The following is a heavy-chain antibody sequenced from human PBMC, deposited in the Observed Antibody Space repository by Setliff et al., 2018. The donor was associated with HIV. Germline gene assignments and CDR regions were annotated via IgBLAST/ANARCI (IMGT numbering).Heavy chain of an antibody. J-gene: IGHJ4*02. CDR3: TTDTGELGVNDYGDYVPFDY. Sequence: LSLTCAASGFTFSDYAMTWVRQAPGKGLEWVGRIKTKTEGGTTDYAAPVKGRFTISRDDSKNTLYLQMNSLETEDTAVYYCTTDTGELGVNDYGDYVPFDYWGQGTLVTVSS. V-gene: IGHV3-15*01. CDR1: GFTFSDYA. D-gene: IGHD4-17*01. CDR2: IKTKTEGGTT.